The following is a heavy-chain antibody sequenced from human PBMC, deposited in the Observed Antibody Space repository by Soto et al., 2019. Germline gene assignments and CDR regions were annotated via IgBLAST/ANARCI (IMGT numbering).Heavy chain of an antibody. Sequence: PSETLSLTCTVSGGSINSFFWSWIRQPPGKGLEWIGYTHYSGSTNYNPSLKSRVTISVDTSKNQVSLKLSSVTAADTAVYFCARKEWSLSPFDYWGQGTLVTVSS. J-gene: IGHJ4*02. CDR1: GGSINSFF. CDR2: THYSGST. D-gene: IGHD3-3*01. CDR3: ARKEWSLSPFDY. V-gene: IGHV4-59*01.